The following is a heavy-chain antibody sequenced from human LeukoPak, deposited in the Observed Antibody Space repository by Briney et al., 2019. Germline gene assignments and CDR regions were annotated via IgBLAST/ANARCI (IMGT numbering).Heavy chain of an antibody. D-gene: IGHD6-13*01. Sequence: ASVKVSCKASGDTFTSYGISWARQAPGQGLEWLARIIPVFGTTNYARKFRGRVTVSTDDSTSTAFLELSSLTPEDTAVYYCAREGEGIAAAGTLLVYFDYWGQGTLVTVSS. CDR1: GDTFTSYG. J-gene: IGHJ4*02. CDR2: IIPVFGTT. CDR3: AREGEGIAAAGTLLVYFDY. V-gene: IGHV1-69*05.